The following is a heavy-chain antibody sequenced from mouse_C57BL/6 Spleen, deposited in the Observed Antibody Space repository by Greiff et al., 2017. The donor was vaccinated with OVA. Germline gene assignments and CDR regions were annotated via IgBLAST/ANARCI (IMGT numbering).Heavy chain of an antibody. Sequence: QVQLQQPGAELVKPGASVKLSCKASGYTFTSYWMHWVKQRPGQGLEWIGMIHPNSGSTNYNEKFKSKATLTVDKSSSTAYMQLSSLTSEDAAVYYCERGSTTVVSHFDYWGQGTTLTVSS. CDR1: GYTFTSYW. CDR3: ERGSTTVVSHFDY. V-gene: IGHV1-64*01. CDR2: IHPNSGST. D-gene: IGHD1-1*01. J-gene: IGHJ2*01.